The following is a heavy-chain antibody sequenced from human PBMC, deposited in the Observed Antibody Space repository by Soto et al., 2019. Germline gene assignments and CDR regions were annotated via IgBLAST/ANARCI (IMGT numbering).Heavy chain of an antibody. CDR1: GLRVSTYA. CDR3: AKDRHRSGSPHPFDY. D-gene: IGHD3-22*01. V-gene: IGHV3-23*01. Sequence: GGSLRLSCAASGLRVSTYAMNWVRQDPGKGLEWVSSISGSGRSTYYADSVKGRFTISRDNSKNTLYLQMNNLRAEDTAVYYCAKDRHRSGSPHPFDYWGQGTLVTVSS. J-gene: IGHJ4*02. CDR2: ISGSGRST.